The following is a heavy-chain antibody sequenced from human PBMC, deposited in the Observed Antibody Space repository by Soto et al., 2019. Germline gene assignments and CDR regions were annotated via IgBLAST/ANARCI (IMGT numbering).Heavy chain of an antibody. D-gene: IGHD3-10*01. V-gene: IGHV4-59*08. CDR1: GGSISSYY. CDR3: ARYYGGYSDY. CDR2: IYYSGST. Sequence: SETLSLTCTVSGGSISSYYWSWIRQPPGKGLEWIEYIYYSGSTNYNPSLKSRVTISVDTSKNQFSLKLSSVTAADTAVYYCARYYGGYSDYWGQGTLVTVSS. J-gene: IGHJ4*02.